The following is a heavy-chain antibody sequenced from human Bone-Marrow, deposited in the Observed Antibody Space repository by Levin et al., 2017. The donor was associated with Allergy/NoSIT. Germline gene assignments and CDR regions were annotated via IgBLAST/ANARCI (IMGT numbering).Heavy chain of an antibody. CDR3: ARHTWGYSSWLDY. CDR1: GYSFTSYW. V-gene: IGHV5-10-1*01. J-gene: IGHJ4*02. D-gene: IGHD6-13*01. Sequence: KVSCKGSGYSFTSYWISWVRQMPGKGLEWMGRIDPSDSYTNYSPSFQGHVTISADKSISTAYLQWSSLKASDTAMYYCARHTWGYSSWLDYWGQGTLVTVSS. CDR2: IDPSDSYT.